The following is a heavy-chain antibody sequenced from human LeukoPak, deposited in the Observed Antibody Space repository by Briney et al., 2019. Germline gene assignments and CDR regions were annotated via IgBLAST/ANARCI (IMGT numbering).Heavy chain of an antibody. J-gene: IGHJ3*02. Sequence: GGSLRLSCAASGFTFNVYSMNWVRQAPGKGLEWVSSISGSSSYIYYADSVKGRFTISRDNAKNTLYLQMNSLRAEDTAVYYCAKGECEKGCLYSGSYSDAFDIWGQGTMVTVSS. CDR1: GFTFNVYS. V-gene: IGHV3-21*01. CDR3: AKGECEKGCLYSGSYSDAFDI. CDR2: ISGSSSYI. D-gene: IGHD1-26*01.